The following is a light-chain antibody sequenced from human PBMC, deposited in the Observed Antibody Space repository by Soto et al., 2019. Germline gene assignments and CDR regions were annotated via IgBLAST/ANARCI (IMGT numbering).Light chain of an antibody. CDR3: SSYSATKRWV. CDR1: SGDVGYYDH. CDR2: EVI. Sequence: QSALTQPPSASGSPGQSVTISCTGTSGDVGYYDHVSWYQHHPGKAPKLIIYEVIKRPSGVPDRFSGSKSGNTASLTVSGLQADDEADYYCSSYSATKRWVFGGGTKVTV. J-gene: IGLJ3*02. V-gene: IGLV2-8*01.